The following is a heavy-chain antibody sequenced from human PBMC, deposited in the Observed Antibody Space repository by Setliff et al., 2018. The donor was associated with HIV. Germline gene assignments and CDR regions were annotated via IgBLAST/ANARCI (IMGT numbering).Heavy chain of an antibody. CDR1: GDTFSNYA. J-gene: IGHJ4*02. CDR2: FIAVLGIA. Sequence: SVKASCKAFGDTFSNYAISWVRQAPGQGLEWMGGFIAVLGIATYAQKFQGRLTITADESTSTIYMEVSSLRSEDTAVYYCARAHSSGWYYFDFWGQGTLVTVSS. D-gene: IGHD6-19*01. V-gene: IGHV1-69*10. CDR3: ARAHSSGWYYFDF.